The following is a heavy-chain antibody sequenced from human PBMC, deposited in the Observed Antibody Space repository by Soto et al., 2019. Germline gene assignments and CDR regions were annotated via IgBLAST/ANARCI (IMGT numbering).Heavy chain of an antibody. Sequence: SSETLSLTCTVSVDSISSYSYYWGWIRQPPGKALEWIGSISYSGRTYYTPSLKTRVTMSVDTSKNQFSLNLTSVTAADTAVYYCARHRSTAMITFDFWGQGTLVTVS. J-gene: IGHJ4*02. V-gene: IGHV4-39*01. D-gene: IGHD5-18*01. CDR2: ISYSGRT. CDR1: VDSISSYSYY. CDR3: ARHRSTAMITFDF.